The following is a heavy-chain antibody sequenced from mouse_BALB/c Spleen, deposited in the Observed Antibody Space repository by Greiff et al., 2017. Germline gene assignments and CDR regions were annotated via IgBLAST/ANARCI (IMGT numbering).Heavy chain of an antibody. V-gene: IGHV5-6-4*01. CDR1: GFTFSSYT. CDR2: ISSGGSYT. CDR3: TRGNWDGGNAMDY. J-gene: IGHJ4*01. D-gene: IGHD4-1*01. Sequence: EVKVVESGGGLVKPGGSLKLSCAASGFTFSSYTMSWVRQTPEKRLEWVATISSGGSYTYYPDSVKGRFTISRDNAKNTLYLQMSSLKSEDTAMYYCTRGNWDGGNAMDYWGQGTSVTVSS.